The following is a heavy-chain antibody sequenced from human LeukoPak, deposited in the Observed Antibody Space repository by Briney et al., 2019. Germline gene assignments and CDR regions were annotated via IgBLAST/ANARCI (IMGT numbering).Heavy chain of an antibody. D-gene: IGHD2-15*01. V-gene: IGHV5-51*01. J-gene: IGHJ4*02. CDR3: ARPGRGYCSGGSCYPTPFDY. CDR2: PXXSDT. Sequence: PXXSDTRYSPSFQGQVTISADKSISTAYLQWSSLKASDTAMYYCARPGRGYCSGGSCYPTPFDYWGQGTLVTVSS.